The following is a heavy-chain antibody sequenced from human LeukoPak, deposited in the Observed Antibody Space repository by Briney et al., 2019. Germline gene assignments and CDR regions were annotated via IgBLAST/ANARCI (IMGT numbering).Heavy chain of an antibody. Sequence: PSETLSLTCAVSGYSISSGYYWGWIRQPPGKGLEWIGSIYHSGSTYYNPSLKSRVTISVDTSKNQFSLKLSSVTAADTAVYYCARVDCIGGSCNFDYWGQGTLVTVSS. D-gene: IGHD2-15*01. V-gene: IGHV4-38-2*01. J-gene: IGHJ4*02. CDR3: ARVDCIGGSCNFDY. CDR2: IYHSGST. CDR1: GYSISSGYY.